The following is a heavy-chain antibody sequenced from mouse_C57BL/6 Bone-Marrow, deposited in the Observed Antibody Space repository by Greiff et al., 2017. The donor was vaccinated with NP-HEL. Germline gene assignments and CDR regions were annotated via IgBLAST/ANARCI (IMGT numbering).Heavy chain of an antibody. CDR3: GRWFLAY. CDR2: ISSGGSYT. CDR1: GFTFSSYG. J-gene: IGHJ3*01. D-gene: IGHD2-2*01. V-gene: IGHV5-6*01. Sequence: EVQLVESGGDLVKPGGSLKLSCAASGFTFSSYGMAWVRQTPDQRLEWVATISSGGSYTYYPDSVKGRFTFSVDNSTNTLYLQMSSLKSEVTYMYSCGRWFLAYWGRGTLVTVSA.